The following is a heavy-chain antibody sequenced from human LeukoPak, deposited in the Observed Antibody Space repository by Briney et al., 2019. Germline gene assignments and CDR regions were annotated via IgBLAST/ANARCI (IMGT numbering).Heavy chain of an antibody. J-gene: IGHJ2*01. CDR1: GYTFTSYD. CDR2: MNPNSGNT. CDR3: ARPSSSWGNWYFDL. Sequence: GASVKVSCKASGYTFTSYDINWVRQATGQGLEWMGWMNPNSGNTGYAQKFQGRVTITRNTSISTAYMELSSLRSEDTAVYYCARPSSSWGNWYFDLWGRGTLVTVSS. V-gene: IGHV1-8*03. D-gene: IGHD6-13*01.